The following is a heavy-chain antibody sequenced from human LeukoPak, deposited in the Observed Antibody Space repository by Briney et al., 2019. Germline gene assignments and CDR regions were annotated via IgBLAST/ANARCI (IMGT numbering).Heavy chain of an antibody. V-gene: IGHV3-48*03. CDR2: ISSSGSTI. Sequence: PGGSLRFSCAASGFTFSSYEMNWVRQAPGKGLEWVSYISSSGSTIYYADSVKGRFTISRDNAKNSLYLQMNSLRAEDTAVYYCAREVHGDYDIWGQGTRVTVSS. J-gene: IGHJ3*02. D-gene: IGHD4-17*01. CDR1: GFTFSSYE. CDR3: AREVHGDYDI.